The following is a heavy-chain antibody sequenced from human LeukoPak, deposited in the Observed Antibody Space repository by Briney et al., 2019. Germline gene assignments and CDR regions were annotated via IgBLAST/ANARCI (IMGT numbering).Heavy chain of an antibody. J-gene: IGHJ5*02. CDR1: GFTFSDYY. D-gene: IGHD5-18*01. V-gene: IGHV3-11*01. CDR2: ISSSGSTI. Sequence: KPGGSLRLSCAASGFTFSDYYMSWIRQAPGKGLEWVPYISSSGSTIYYADSVKGRFTISRDNAKNSLYLQMNSLRAEDTAVYYCARAAMVFWCDWFDPWGQGTLVTVSS. CDR3: ARAAMVFWCDWFDP.